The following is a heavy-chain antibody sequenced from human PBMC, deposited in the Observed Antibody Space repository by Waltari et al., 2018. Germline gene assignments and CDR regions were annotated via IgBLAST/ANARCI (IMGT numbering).Heavy chain of an antibody. J-gene: IGHJ4*02. V-gene: IGHV3-33*01. CDR1: GFTFSRFG. CDR2: IWHDGSNE. D-gene: IGHD2-15*01. Sequence: QVQLVESGGGVVQPGRSLRLFCAASGFTFSRFGMHWVRQAPGKGLEWVAVIWHDGSNEYYVDSVKGRFTISRDNSKNTLYLQMNSLRAEDSAVYYCASQSTTLFDYWGQGTLVTVSS. CDR3: ASQSTTLFDY.